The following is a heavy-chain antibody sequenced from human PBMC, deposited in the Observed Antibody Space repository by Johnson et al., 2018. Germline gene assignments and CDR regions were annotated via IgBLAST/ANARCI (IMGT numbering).Heavy chain of an antibody. CDR3: ARVIQLWLFYYYYYMDV. CDR2: ISSGSST. J-gene: IGHJ6*03. D-gene: IGHD5-18*01. V-gene: IGHV3-53*01. Sequence: VQLQESGGGVVQPGRSLRLSCAASGFTVSSSYMSWVRQAPGKGLEWVSVISSGSSTFYADSVKGRFTISRDNSKNTLYLQMNSLRAEDPAVYYCARVIQLWLFYYYYYMDVWGEGTTVTVSS. CDR1: GFTVSSSY.